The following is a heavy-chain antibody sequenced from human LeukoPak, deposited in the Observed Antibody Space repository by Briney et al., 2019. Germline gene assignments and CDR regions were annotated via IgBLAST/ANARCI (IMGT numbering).Heavy chain of an antibody. J-gene: IGHJ5*02. Sequence: PGGSLRLSCAASGFTFSNAWMSWVRQAPGKGLERVGRIKSKTDGGTTDYAAPVKGRFTISRDDSKNTLYLQMNSLKTGDTAVYYCTTRPSPPKTLSGSWGQGTLVTVSS. CDR2: IKSKTDGGTT. CDR3: TTRPSPPKTLSGS. V-gene: IGHV3-15*01. D-gene: IGHD4-23*01. CDR1: GFTFSNAW.